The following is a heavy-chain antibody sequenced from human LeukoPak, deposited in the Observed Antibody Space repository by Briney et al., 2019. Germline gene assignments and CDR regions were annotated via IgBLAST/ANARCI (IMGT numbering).Heavy chain of an antibody. CDR3: AKRHDFWSGYYFVAAPDV. J-gene: IGHJ6*02. D-gene: IGHD3-3*01. CDR1: GCTFSSYA. V-gene: IGHV3-23*01. Sequence: PGGSLRLSCAASGCTFSSYAMSWVRQAPGKGLEWVSAISGSGGSTYYADSVKGRFTISRDNSKNTLYLQMNSLRAEDTAVYYCAKRHDFWSGYYFVAAPDVWGQGTTVTVSS. CDR2: ISGSGGST.